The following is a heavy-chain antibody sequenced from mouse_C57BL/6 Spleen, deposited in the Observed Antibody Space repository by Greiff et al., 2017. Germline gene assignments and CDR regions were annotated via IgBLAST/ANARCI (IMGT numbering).Heavy chain of an antibody. J-gene: IGHJ2*01. CDR1: GYSITSGYY. CDR3: ARDYGSSYFDY. CDR2: ISYDGSN. V-gene: IGHV3-6*01. Sequence: VQLKESGPGLVKPSQSLSLTCSVTGYSITSGYYWNWIRQFPGNKLEWMGYISYDGSNNYNPSLKNRISITRDKSKNQFFLKLNSVTTEDTATYYCARDYGSSYFDYWGQGTTLTVSS. D-gene: IGHD1-1*01.